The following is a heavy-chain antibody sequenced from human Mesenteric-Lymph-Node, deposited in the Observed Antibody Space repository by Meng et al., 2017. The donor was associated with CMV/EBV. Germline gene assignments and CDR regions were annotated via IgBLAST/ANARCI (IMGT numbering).Heavy chain of an antibody. D-gene: IGHD1-1*01. CDR2: IWYEETEK. V-gene: IGHV3-30*02. CDR1: GFSFRTSH. Sequence: GGSLRLSCAASGFSFRTSHMHWVRQAPGRGLGWVAYIWYEETEKSSADSVRGRFTVSRDNSKNTLYLQMSSLRPEDTSIYYCATDGGYWNLVDWGQGTLVTVSS. J-gene: IGHJ4*02. CDR3: ATDGGYWNLVD.